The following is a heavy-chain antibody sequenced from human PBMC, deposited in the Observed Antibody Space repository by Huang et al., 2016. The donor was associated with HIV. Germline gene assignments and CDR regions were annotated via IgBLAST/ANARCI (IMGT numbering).Heavy chain of an antibody. J-gene: IGHJ3*02. Sequence: QIQLMQSGPELKQPGASVKVSCKASGYTFTSYGITWVRQAAGQGPEWMGWISASSGDTEYAQKFQCRVTLTTDTSTNIAYMELMGLRSDDTAKYYCARDPKYHRIGYYRQRRGIDIWGQGTMVIVSS. V-gene: IGHV1-18*01. CDR1: GYTFTSYG. D-gene: IGHD3-22*01. CDR3: ARDPKYHRIGYYRQRRGIDI. CDR2: ISASSGDT.